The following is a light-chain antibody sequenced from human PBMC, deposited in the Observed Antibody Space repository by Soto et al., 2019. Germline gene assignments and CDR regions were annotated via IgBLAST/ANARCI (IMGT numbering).Light chain of an antibody. J-gene: IGKJ3*01. CDR1: QDITNR. CDR2: DAS. V-gene: IGKV1-12*01. CDR3: HQAHSFPFT. Sequence: EIQMTQSPSAVSASVGDRVTMTCRASQDITNRLAWYQQKPGKAPKVLISDASSLQSGVPSRFSGRGSGTDFSLTISSLHPEDVATDYCHQAHSFPFTFGPGTKVEIK.